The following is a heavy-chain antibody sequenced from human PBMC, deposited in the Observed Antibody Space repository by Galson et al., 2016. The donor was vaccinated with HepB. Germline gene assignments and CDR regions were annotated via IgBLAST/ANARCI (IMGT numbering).Heavy chain of an antibody. CDR3: TAQGAV. CDR2: IKRKNESEAT. D-gene: IGHD3-16*01. V-gene: IGHV3-15*07. Sequence: SLRLSCAASGFTFSNAWMSWVRQAPGKGLEWVARIKRKNESEATDYAAPVKGRVVISRDDPISTLFLQLTSLKIEDTGVYYCTAQGAVWSRGTTVTVSS. CDR1: GFTFSNAW. J-gene: IGHJ6*02.